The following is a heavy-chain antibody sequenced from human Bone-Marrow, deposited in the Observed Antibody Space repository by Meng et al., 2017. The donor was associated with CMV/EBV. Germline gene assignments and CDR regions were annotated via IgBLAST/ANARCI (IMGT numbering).Heavy chain of an antibody. J-gene: IGHJ4*02. D-gene: IGHD7-27*01. CDR3: ARGVNWGRKCYFDY. V-gene: IGHV1-18*01. Sequence: ASVKVSCKASGYTFTSYGISWVRQAPGQGLEWMGWISAYNGNTNYAQKLQGRVTITADKSTSTAYMELSSLRSEDTAVYYCARGVNWGRKCYFDYWGQGTLVTVSS. CDR1: GYTFTSYG. CDR2: ISAYNGNT.